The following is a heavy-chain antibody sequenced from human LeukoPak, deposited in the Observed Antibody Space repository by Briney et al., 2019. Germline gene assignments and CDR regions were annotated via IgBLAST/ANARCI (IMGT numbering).Heavy chain of an antibody. J-gene: IGHJ4*02. CDR1: GFTFGNAW. V-gene: IGHV3-15*01. CDR3: TTASRYYHGSGSHAD. Sequence: PGGSLRLSCAASGFTFGNAWMSWVRQAPGKGLEWVGRIKSKTDGGTTDYAAPVKGRFTISRDDSKNTLYLQMNSLKTEDTAVYYCTTASRYYHGSGSHADWGQGTLVTVSS. CDR2: IKSKTDGGTT. D-gene: IGHD3-10*01.